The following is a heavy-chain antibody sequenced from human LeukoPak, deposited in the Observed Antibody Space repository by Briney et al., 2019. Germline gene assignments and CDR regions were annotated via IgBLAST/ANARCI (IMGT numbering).Heavy chain of an antibody. Sequence: PGGSLRLSCSASGFIFSSYAMHWVRQAPGKGLEYVSAISANGGTTYYADSVKGRFTISRDNSKDTLFLQMSSLRAEDTAVYYCVKDSRIMIFGVPFFGYWGQGTLVTVSS. D-gene: IGHD3-3*01. CDR2: ISANGGTT. CDR3: VKDSRIMIFGVPFFGY. CDR1: GFIFSSYA. J-gene: IGHJ4*02. V-gene: IGHV3-64D*09.